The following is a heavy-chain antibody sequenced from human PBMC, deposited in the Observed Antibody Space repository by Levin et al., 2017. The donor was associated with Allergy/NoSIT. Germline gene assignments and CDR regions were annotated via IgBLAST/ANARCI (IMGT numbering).Heavy chain of an antibody. J-gene: IGHJ6*03. D-gene: IGHD1-26*01. Sequence: SETLSLTCTVSGGSISSSSYYWGWIRQPPGKGLEWIGSIYYSGSTYYNPSLKSRVTISVDTSKNQFSLKLSSVTAADTAVYYCARAVVGTYYMDVWGKGTTVTVSS. CDR2: IYYSGST. CDR3: ARAVVGTYYMDV. V-gene: IGHV4-39*01. CDR1: GGSISSSSYY.